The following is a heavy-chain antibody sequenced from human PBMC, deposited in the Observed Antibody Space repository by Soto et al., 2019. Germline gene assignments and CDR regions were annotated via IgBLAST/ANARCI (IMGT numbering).Heavy chain of an antibody. CDR3: AHRPRGYAYYFDY. Sequence: QITLKESGPTLVKPTQTLTLTCTFSGFSLSTRGVAVGWFRQPPGKALEWLALIYWDEDKWCSPSLQSRLTITDDTSKHRVVLTMTNMDPVDTATYYCAHRPRGYAYYFDYWGQGTLVTVSS. V-gene: IGHV2-5*02. CDR1: GFSLSTRGVA. CDR2: IYWDEDK. J-gene: IGHJ4*02. D-gene: IGHD5-12*01.